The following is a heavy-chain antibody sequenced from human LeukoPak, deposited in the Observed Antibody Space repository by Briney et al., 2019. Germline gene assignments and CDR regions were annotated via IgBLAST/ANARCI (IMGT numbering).Heavy chain of an antibody. D-gene: IGHD2-15*01. V-gene: IGHV4-39*01. CDR1: GGSISSSSYY. CDR3: ARPQRSGGGFDY. J-gene: IGHJ4*02. CDR2: IYYSGST. Sequence: SETLSLTCTVSGGSISSSSYYWGWIRQPPGKGLEWIGSIYYSGSTYYNPSLKSRVTISVDTSKNQFSLKLSSVTAADTAVYYCARPQRSGGGFDYWGQGTLVTVSS.